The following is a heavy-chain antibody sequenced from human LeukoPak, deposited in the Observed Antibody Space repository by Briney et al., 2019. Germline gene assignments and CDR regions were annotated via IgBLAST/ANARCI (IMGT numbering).Heavy chain of an antibody. J-gene: IGHJ4*02. V-gene: IGHV1-2*02. Sequence: ASVKVSCKASGYTFTGHYMHWVRQAPGQGPEWMGWINPNSGGTNYAQKFQGRVTMTRDTPINTAYMELSSLRSDDTAVYYCARAYSGSSYPYWGQGTLVTVSS. CDR1: GYTFTGHY. CDR2: INPNSGGT. CDR3: ARAYSGSSYPY. D-gene: IGHD6-6*01.